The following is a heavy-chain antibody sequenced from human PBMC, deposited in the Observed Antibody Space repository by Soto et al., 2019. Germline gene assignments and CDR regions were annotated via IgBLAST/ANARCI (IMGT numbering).Heavy chain of an antibody. J-gene: IGHJ4*02. D-gene: IGHD5-12*01. V-gene: IGHV3-23*01. Sequence: GESLKISCAASGFTFSSYAMSWVRQAPGKGLEWVSAISGSGGSTYYADSVKGRFTISRDNSKNTLYLQMNSLRAEDTAVYYCASSRGATIGFDYWGQGTLVTVSS. CDR2: ISGSGGST. CDR3: ASSRGATIGFDY. CDR1: GFTFSSYA.